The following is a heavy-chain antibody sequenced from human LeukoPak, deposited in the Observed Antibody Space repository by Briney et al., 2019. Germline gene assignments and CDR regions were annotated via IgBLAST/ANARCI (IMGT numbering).Heavy chain of an antibody. D-gene: IGHD3-22*01. CDR1: GFTFSSYG. Sequence: QTGGSLRLSCAASGFTFSSYGMHWVRQAPGKGLEWVAVISYDGSNKYYADSVKGRFTISRDNSKNTLYLQMNSLRAEDTAVYYCAKGQRITMIVVIDYWGQGTLVTVSS. J-gene: IGHJ4*02. CDR2: ISYDGSNK. CDR3: AKGQRITMIVVIDY. V-gene: IGHV3-30*18.